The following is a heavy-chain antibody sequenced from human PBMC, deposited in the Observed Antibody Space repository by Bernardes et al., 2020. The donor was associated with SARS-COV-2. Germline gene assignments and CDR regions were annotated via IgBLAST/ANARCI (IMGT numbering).Heavy chain of an antibody. CDR3: ARVDILRGYGLGV. CDR2: LYYTGRT. Sequence: ETLSLTCTVSGDPISSSSFYWGWIRQPPGKGLDWIGSLYYTGRTFYNPSLKSRLTMSIDTSKNQFSLKLTSVTAADTAVYYCARVDILRGYGLGVWGQGTTVTV. D-gene: IGHD2-15*01. J-gene: IGHJ6*02. V-gene: IGHV4-39*01. CDR1: GDPISSSSFY.